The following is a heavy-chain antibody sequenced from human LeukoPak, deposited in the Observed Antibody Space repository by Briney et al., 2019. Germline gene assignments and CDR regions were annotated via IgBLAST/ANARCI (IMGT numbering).Heavy chain of an antibody. CDR1: GFTFSSYG. J-gene: IGHJ6*02. CDR3: AKDDYYDGSGYYYVAVSGMDV. D-gene: IGHD3-22*01. V-gene: IGHV3-30*18. Sequence: PGRSLRLSCAASGFTFSSYGMHWVRQAPGKGLEWVAVISSDGRNKYYEDSVKGRFTISRDNSKNTLYLQMNSLRAEDTAVYYCAKDDYYDGSGYYYVAVSGMDVWGQGTTVTVSS. CDR2: ISSDGRNK.